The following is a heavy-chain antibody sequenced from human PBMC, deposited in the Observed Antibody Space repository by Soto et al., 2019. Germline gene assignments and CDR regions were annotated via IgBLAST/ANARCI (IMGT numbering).Heavy chain of an antibody. CDR1: GFTFSSYG. Sequence: GGSLRLSCAASGFTFSSYGMHWVRQAPGKGLEWVAVIWYDGSNKYYADSVKGRFTISRDNSKNTLYLQMNSLRAEDTAVYYCARVGRGWLQFSYYYYGMDVWGQGTTVTAP. V-gene: IGHV3-33*01. CDR3: ARVGRGWLQFSYYYYGMDV. D-gene: IGHD5-12*01. J-gene: IGHJ6*02. CDR2: IWYDGSNK.